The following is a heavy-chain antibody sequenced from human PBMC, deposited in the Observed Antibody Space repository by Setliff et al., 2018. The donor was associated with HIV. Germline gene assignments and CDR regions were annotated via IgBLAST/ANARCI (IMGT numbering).Heavy chain of an antibody. CDR2: IRYDGSNK. Sequence: PGGSLRLSCAASGFTFSSYGMHWVRQAPGKGLEWVAFIRYDGSNKYCADSVKGRFTISRDNSKNTLYLQMNSLRAEDTAVYYCAKDNDYVWGSFSAASKGRYGMDVWGQGTTVTVSS. CDR1: GFTFSSYG. V-gene: IGHV3-30*02. CDR3: AKDNDYVWGSFSAASKGRYGMDV. D-gene: IGHD3-16*01. J-gene: IGHJ6*02.